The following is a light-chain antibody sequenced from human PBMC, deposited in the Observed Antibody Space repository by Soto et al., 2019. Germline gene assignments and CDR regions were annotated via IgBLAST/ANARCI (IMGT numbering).Light chain of an antibody. J-gene: IGKJ1*01. CDR2: DAS. CDR3: QQYNSHWT. V-gene: IGKV1-5*01. Sequence: DIQMTQSPSTLSASVGDRVTITCRASQSISYWLAWYQQKPGKAPKLLIYDASSLQSGVPSRFSGSGSGTEFTLTISSLQPDDFATYYCQQYNSHWTIGQGTKVDIK. CDR1: QSISYW.